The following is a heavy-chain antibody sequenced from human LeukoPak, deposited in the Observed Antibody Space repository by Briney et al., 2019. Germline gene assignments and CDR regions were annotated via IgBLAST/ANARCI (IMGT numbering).Heavy chain of an antibody. D-gene: IGHD2-2*01. CDR2: IKQDGSEK. CDR3: ARDVVVVPAAMLYYGMDV. CDR1: GFTFSNYW. V-gene: IGHV3-7*03. Sequence: PGGSQRLSCAASGFTFSNYWMSWVRQAPGKGLEWVANIKQDGSEKYCVDSVKGRFTISRDNAKNSLYLQMNSLRAEDTAVYYCARDVVVVPAAMLYYGMDVWGQGTTVTVSS. J-gene: IGHJ6*02.